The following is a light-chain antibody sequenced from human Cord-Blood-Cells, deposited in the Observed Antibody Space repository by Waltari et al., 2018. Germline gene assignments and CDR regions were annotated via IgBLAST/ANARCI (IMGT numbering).Light chain of an antibody. CDR1: PSVSSSY. V-gene: IGKV3-20*01. CDR3: QQYGSSPWT. Sequence: DIVLTPSPGTLSSSLGESATLSCRASPSVSSSYLAWYQQKPGTAPSLLIYGASSRATGIPDRFSGGGAVTDYTLTISRLGPEDFAVYYCQQYGSSPWTFGQGTKVEIK. CDR2: GAS. J-gene: IGKJ1*01.